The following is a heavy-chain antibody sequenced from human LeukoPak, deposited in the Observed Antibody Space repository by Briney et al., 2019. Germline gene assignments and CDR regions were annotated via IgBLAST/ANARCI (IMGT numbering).Heavy chain of an antibody. CDR1: SGSMSSHC. D-gene: IGHD3-10*01. J-gene: IGHJ4*02. Sequence: PSQTLSPTYSVASGSMSSHCWSWIRQPPGKGLEWIGYIYNNESTNYNPSLRSRVTISVGTSENQFSLKLTSVTAADTAVYYCARGTRGPLVRRITIFDYWGQGTLVTVSS. CDR2: IYNNEST. V-gene: IGHV4-59*11. CDR3: ARGTRGPLVRRITIFDY.